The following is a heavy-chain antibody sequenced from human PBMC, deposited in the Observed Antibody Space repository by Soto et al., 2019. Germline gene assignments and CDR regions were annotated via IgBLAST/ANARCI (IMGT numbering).Heavy chain of an antibody. CDR1: GFSLSSTRMA. CDR3: TQIVVAGLGYYFDY. J-gene: IGHJ4*02. V-gene: IGHV2-5*02. CDR2: IYWDDDK. D-gene: IGHD6-19*01. Sequence: QITLKESGPTLVKPTQTLTLTCTFSGFSLSSTRMAVGWIRQPPGKALEWLALIYWDDDKRYSPFLKSRLTITKDTSKNPAVLTMSTMDPVDTGRYYCTQIVVAGLGYYFDYWGQGTLVTVSS.